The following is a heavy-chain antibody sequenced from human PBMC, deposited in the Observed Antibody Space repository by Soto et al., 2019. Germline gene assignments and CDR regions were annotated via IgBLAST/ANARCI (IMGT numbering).Heavy chain of an antibody. J-gene: IGHJ6*02. CDR1: GGSISSSSYY. V-gene: IGHV4-39*01. CDR2: IYYSGST. D-gene: IGHD3-22*01. Sequence: SETLSLTCTVSGGSISSSSYYWGWIRQPPGKGLEWIGSIYYSGSTYCNPSLKSRVTISVDTSKNQFSLKLSSVTAADTAVYYCARRPYYDSSGFEGGGMDVWGQGTTVTVSS. CDR3: ARRPYYDSSGFEGGGMDV.